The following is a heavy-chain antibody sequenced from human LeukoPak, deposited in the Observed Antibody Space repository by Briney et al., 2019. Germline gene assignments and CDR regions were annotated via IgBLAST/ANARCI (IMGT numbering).Heavy chain of an antibody. Sequence: SETLSLTCTVSGGSISSYYWSWIRQPPGKGLEWIGYIYYSGSTNYNPSLKSRVTISIDSSKNQFSLKLSSVTAADTAVYYCARTTTSFDDWGRGTLVIVSS. J-gene: IGHJ4*02. CDR1: GGSISSYY. V-gene: IGHV4-59*01. D-gene: IGHD2-2*01. CDR2: IYYSGST. CDR3: ARTTTSFDD.